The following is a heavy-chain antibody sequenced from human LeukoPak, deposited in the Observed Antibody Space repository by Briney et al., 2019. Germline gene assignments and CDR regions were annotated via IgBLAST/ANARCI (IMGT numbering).Heavy chain of an antibody. CDR2: INPSGGST. CDR1: GYTFTSYY. D-gene: IGHD1-14*01. Sequence: GASVKVSCKASGYTFTSYYMHRVRQAPGQGLEWMGIINPSGGSTSYAQKFQGRVTMTRDMSTSTVYMELSSLRSEDTAVYYCARRRVGTHFDSWGQGTLVTVSS. CDR3: ARRRVGTHFDS. V-gene: IGHV1-46*01. J-gene: IGHJ4*02.